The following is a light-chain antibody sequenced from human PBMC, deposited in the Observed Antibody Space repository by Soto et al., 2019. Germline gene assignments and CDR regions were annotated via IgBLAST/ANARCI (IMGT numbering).Light chain of an antibody. CDR2: DAS. V-gene: IGKV3D-20*02. Sequence: EIVMTQSQVTLSVSQGERATLSCGASQSVSRSYLAWYQQKPGLAPRLLIYDASNRATGIPARFSGSGSGTDFTLTISRIAPEDFAVYYCLHRSDWRTFGRGTKVDIK. CDR1: QSVSRSY. J-gene: IGKJ1*01. CDR3: LHRSDWRT.